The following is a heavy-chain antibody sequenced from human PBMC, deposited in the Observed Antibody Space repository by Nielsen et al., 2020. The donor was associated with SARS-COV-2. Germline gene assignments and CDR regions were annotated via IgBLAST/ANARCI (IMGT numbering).Heavy chain of an antibody. CDR2: IYYSGST. CDR3: ARPWGYSSGWTTFDY. D-gene: IGHD6-19*01. Sequence: SETLSLTCAVYGGSFSGYYWSWIRQPPGKGLEWIGYIYYSGSTNYNPSLKSRVTISVDTSKNQFSLKLSSVTAADTAVYYCARPWGYSSGWTTFDYWGQGTLVTVSS. J-gene: IGHJ4*02. V-gene: IGHV4-59*08. CDR1: GGSFSGYY.